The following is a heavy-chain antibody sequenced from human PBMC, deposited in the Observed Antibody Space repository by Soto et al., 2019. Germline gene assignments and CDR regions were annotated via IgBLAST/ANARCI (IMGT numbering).Heavy chain of an antibody. Sequence: QLQLVQSGTEVKKPGSSVTVSCKASGGTFGNYAINWLRQAPGQGLQWMGDISPMFHKANYEQKFQGRVSNTADESTNTVDMELSCLRSEDTALYYGARELDVHTPDLGAWGQGTPVTVSS. V-gene: IGHV1-69*01. J-gene: IGHJ5*02. CDR3: ARELDVHTPDLGA. CDR2: ISPMFHKA. CDR1: GGTFGNYA. D-gene: IGHD3-16*01.